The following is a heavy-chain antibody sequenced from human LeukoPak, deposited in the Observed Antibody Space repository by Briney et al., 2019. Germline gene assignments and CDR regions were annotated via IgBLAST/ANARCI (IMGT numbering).Heavy chain of an antibody. CDR2: IIPIVGIA. Sequence: GASVKVSCKASGGTFSSYGISWVRQAPGQGLEWMGRIIPIVGIANYAQKFQGRVTMTRDTSTSTVYMELSSLRSEDTAVYYCAREAAMVTARGYYFDYWGQGTLVTVSS. D-gene: IGHD5-18*01. CDR3: AREAAMVTARGYYFDY. J-gene: IGHJ4*02. V-gene: IGHV1-69*04. CDR1: GGTFSSYG.